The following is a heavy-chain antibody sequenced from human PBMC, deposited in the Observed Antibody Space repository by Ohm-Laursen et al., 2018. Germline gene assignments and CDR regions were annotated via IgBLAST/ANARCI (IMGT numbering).Heavy chain of an antibody. V-gene: IGHV3-7*01. Sequence: SLRLSCAAPGFTFSSYWMSWVRQAPGKGLEWVANIKQDGSEKYYVDSMKGRFTISRDNAKNSLYLQMNSLRAEDTAVYYCARWIHDYWGQGTLVTVSS. CDR3: ARWIHDY. CDR2: IKQDGSEK. J-gene: IGHJ4*02. D-gene: IGHD5-12*01. CDR1: GFTFSSYW.